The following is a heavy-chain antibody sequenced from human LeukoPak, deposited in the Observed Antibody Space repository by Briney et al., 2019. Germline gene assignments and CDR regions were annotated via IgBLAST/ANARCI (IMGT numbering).Heavy chain of an antibody. D-gene: IGHD6-19*01. CDR2: ISSSSSTI. CDR3: ARDGGYTSGWYDY. CDR1: GFTFSSYS. Sequence: PGGSLRLSCAASGFTFSSYSMNWVRQAPGKGLEWVSYISSSSSTIYYADSVKGRFTISRDNAKNSLYLQMNSLRAEDTAVYYCARDGGYTSGWYDYWGQGTLVTVSS. V-gene: IGHV3-48*01. J-gene: IGHJ4*02.